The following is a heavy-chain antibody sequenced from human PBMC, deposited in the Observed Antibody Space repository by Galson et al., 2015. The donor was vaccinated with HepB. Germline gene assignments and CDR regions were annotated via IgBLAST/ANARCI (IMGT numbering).Heavy chain of an antibody. J-gene: IGHJ4*02. CDR1: GFTFSSYA. Sequence: SLRLSCAASGFTFSSYAMHWVRQAPGKGLEWVAVISYDGSNKYYADSVKGRFTISRDNSKNTLYLRMNSLRAEDTAVYYCARVPVTYYCDSSGYWMDYWGQGTLVTVSS. CDR2: ISYDGSNK. V-gene: IGHV3-30*04. D-gene: IGHD3-22*01. CDR3: ARVPVTYYCDSSGYWMDY.